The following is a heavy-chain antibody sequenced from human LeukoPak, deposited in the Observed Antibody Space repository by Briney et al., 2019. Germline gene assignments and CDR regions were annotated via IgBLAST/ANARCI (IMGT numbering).Heavy chain of an antibody. CDR1: GGSISSYY. J-gene: IGHJ2*01. Sequence: PSETLSLTCTVSGGSISSYYWSWIRQPPGKGLEWIGDIYYSGSTNYNPSLKSRVTISVDTSKNQFSLRLSSVTAADTAVYYCARGGKAAVRFDLWGRGTLVTVSS. CDR2: IYYSGST. CDR3: ARGGKAAVRFDL. V-gene: IGHV4-59*08. D-gene: IGHD2-15*01.